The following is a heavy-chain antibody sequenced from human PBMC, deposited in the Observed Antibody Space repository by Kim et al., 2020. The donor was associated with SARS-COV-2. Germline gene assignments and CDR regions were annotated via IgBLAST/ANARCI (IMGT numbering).Heavy chain of an antibody. CDR3: ARRGYSYGTYYYGMDV. D-gene: IGHD5-18*01. CDR2: IYSDGST. Sequence: GGSLRLSCAVSGFTVSGNYMTWVRQAPGKGLEWVSIIYSDGSTYYSDPVKGRFTISRDNSKNTLYLQMNSLTAEDTAVYYCARRGYSYGTYYYGMDVWGQGTTVTVSS. J-gene: IGHJ6*02. CDR1: GFTVSGNY. V-gene: IGHV3-53*01.